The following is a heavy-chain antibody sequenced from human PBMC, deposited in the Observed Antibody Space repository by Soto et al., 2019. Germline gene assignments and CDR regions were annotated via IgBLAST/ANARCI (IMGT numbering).Heavy chain of an antibody. D-gene: IGHD6-6*01. CDR2: INPNSGGT. CDR3: ARGGEYSRSQSHYGMDV. Sequence: ASVKVSCKASGYTFTGYYMHWVRQAPGQGLEWMGWINPNSGGTNYAQKFQGWVTMTRDTSISTAYMELSRLRSDDTAVYYCARGGEYSRSQSHYGMDVWGQGTKVTVSS. V-gene: IGHV1-2*04. J-gene: IGHJ6*02. CDR1: GYTFTGYY.